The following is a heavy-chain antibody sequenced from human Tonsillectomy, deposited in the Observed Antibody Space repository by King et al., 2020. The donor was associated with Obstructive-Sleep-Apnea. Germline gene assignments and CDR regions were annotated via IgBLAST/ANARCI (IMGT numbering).Heavy chain of an antibody. V-gene: IGHV3-23*04. CDR1: GFTFSSYA. D-gene: IGHD2-2*01. Sequence: VQLVESGGGLVQPGGSLRLSCAASGFTFSSYAMSWVRQAPGKGLEWVSAISGSGGSTYDADSVKGRLTISRDNSKNTRYLQMNSRRAEDTAVYYCAKGQVVVPAATDFDYWGQGTLVTVSS. J-gene: IGHJ4*02. CDR2: ISGSGGST. CDR3: AKGQVVVPAATDFDY.